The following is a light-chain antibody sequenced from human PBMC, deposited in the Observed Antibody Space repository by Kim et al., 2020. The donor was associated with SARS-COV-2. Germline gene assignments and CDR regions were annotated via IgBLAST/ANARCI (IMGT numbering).Light chain of an antibody. CDR3: QQYNSYWT. CDR1: QSISSW. CDR2: DAS. J-gene: IGKJ1*01. Sequence: SASIGDRVTITCRASQSISSWLAWYQQKPGKAPNLLIYDASSLENGVPSRFSGSGSGTEFTLTISSLQPDDFATYYCQQYNSYWTFGQGTKVDIK. V-gene: IGKV1-5*01.